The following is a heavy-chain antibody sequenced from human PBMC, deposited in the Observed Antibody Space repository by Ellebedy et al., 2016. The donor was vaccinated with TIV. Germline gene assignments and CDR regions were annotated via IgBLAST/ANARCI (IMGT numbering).Heavy chain of an antibody. CDR3: ARGYGNYDNWFDP. D-gene: IGHD4-11*01. J-gene: IGHJ5*02. Sequence: AASVKVSCKASGYTFMSYSIAWVRQAPGQGLAWMGWVSGYNGNTNYAQTVQGRVTMTTDTSTSTAYMELRSLRSDHAAVYYCARGYGNYDNWFDPWGQGTLVTVSS. V-gene: IGHV1-18*01. CDR2: VSGYNGNT. CDR1: GYTFMSYS.